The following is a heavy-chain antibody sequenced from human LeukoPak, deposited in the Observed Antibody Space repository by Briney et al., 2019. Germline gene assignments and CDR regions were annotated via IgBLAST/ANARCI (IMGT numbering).Heavy chain of an antibody. J-gene: IGHJ4*02. V-gene: IGHV3-53*01. CDR1: GFTVSTNY. CDR2: IYSGGNT. D-gene: IGHD3-9*01. CDR3: AKAPYYDILTGYYNLEFDY. Sequence: GGSLRLSCAASGFTVSTNYMTWVRQAPGKGLEWVSVIYSGGNTYYADSVKGRFTISRDNSKNTLYLQMNSLRAEDTAVYYCAKAPYYDILTGYYNLEFDYWGQGTLVTVSS.